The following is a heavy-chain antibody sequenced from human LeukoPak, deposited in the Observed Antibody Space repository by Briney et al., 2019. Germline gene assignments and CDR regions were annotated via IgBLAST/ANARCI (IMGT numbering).Heavy chain of an antibody. J-gene: IGHJ6*03. CDR2: INHSGST. CDR3: ARTTYCSSTSCPLMDV. Sequence: PSETLSLTCAVYGGSFSGYYWSWIRQPPGKGLEWIGEINHSGSTNYNPSLKSRVTISVDTSKNQFSLKLSSVTAADTAVYYCARTTYCSSTSCPLMDVWGKGTTVTVSS. CDR1: GGSFSGYY. V-gene: IGHV4-34*01. D-gene: IGHD2-2*01.